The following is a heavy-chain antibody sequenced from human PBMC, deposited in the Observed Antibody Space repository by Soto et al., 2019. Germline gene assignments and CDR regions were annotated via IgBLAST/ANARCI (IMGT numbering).Heavy chain of an antibody. CDR3: ARGTAAAYYYYGMDV. J-gene: IGHJ6*02. Sequence: SETLSLTCAVYGGSFSGYYWSWIRQPPGKGLEWIGEINHSGSTNYNPSLKSRVTISVDTSKNQFSLKLSSVTAADTAVYYCARGTAAAYYYYGMDVWGQGTTVSVSS. V-gene: IGHV4-34*01. CDR1: GGSFSGYY. CDR2: INHSGST. D-gene: IGHD6-25*01.